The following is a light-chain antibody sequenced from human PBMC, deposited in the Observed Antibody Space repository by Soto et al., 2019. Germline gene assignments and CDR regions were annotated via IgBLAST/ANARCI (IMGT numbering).Light chain of an antibody. V-gene: IGKV3-15*01. Sequence: EIVMTQSAASLSASPGERATLSCRASQSVSSNLAWYQQKPGQAPRLLIYGASTRATGIPARFSGSGSGTEFTLTISSLQSEDFAVYYCQHYNNWPRTFGQGTKVEIK. CDR3: QHYNNWPRT. CDR1: QSVSSN. J-gene: IGKJ1*01. CDR2: GAS.